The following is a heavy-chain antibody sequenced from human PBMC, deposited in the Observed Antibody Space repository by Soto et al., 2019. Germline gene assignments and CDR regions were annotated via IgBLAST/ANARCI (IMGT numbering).Heavy chain of an antibody. CDR3: ARPGPGGPIAVGVFDY. CDR1: GYSFTSYW. Sequence: PGESLKISCKGSGYSFTSYWSGWVRQMPGKGLEWMGIIYPGDSDTRYSPSFQGQVTISADKSISTAYLQWSSLKASDTAMYYCARPGPGGPIAVGVFDYWGQGTLVTVSS. J-gene: IGHJ4*02. CDR2: IYPGDSDT. D-gene: IGHD6-19*01. V-gene: IGHV5-51*01.